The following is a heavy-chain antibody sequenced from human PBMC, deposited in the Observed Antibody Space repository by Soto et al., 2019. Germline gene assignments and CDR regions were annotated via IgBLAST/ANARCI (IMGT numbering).Heavy chain of an antibody. D-gene: IGHD3-10*01. V-gene: IGHV4-59*08. CDR3: VRQGIGVLHGLVDV. CDR1: GDSINKYY. J-gene: IGHJ6*02. Sequence: SETLSLTCTVSGDSINKYYWSWIRQTPGTGLEWIGYIYYTGSTKYNPSLQSRVTMSVDTSMKQFSLRLSSVTAADTAVYYCVRQGIGVLHGLVDVWGQGTTVTVSS. CDR2: IYYTGST.